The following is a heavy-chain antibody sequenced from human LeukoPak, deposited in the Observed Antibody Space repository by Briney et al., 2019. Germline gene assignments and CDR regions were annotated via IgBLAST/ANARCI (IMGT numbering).Heavy chain of an antibody. D-gene: IGHD1-26*01. CDR2: IYPGDSDT. J-gene: IGHJ4*02. CDR1: AYRFSNYW. CDR3: ARQAGATDFDY. Sequence: GESLKISCKGSAYRFSNYWIGWVRQMPGKGLWWMGIIYPGDSDTKYSPSFRGQVTISVDKSISTAYLQWSSLKASDTAMYYCARQAGATDFDYWGQGTLVTVSS. V-gene: IGHV5-51*01.